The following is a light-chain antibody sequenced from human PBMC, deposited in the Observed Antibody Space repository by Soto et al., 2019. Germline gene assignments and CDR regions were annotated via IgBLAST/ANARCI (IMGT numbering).Light chain of an antibody. Sequence: QPVLTQPPSASGTPGQRVTISCSGSSSNIGSNTVNWYQQLPGTAPKLVIYSDNQRPSGVPDRFSGSKSGTSASLAISGLQSEDEADYYCAAWDDSLNGVVFGGGTKLTVL. CDR2: SDN. V-gene: IGLV1-44*01. J-gene: IGLJ2*01. CDR1: SSNIGSNT. CDR3: AAWDDSLNGVV.